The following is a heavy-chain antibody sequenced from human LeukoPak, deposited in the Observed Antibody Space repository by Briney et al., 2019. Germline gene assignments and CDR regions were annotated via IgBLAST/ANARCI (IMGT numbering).Heavy chain of an antibody. V-gene: IGHV3-11*01. CDR1: GFTFSDYY. Sequence: GGSLRLSCAASGFTFSDYYMSWIRQAPGKGLEWVSHITGSGSDTYYADSVKGRFTISRDNAKNSLYLQMDSLRAEDTAVYYCASLRNWNDYGNDYWGQGTLVTVSS. J-gene: IGHJ4*02. D-gene: IGHD1-20*01. CDR2: ITGSGSDT. CDR3: ASLRNWNDYGNDY.